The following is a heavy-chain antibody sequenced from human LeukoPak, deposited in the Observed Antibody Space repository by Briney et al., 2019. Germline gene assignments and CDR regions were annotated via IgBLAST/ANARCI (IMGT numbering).Heavy chain of an antibody. CDR1: GYTFTSYA. J-gene: IGHJ3*02. CDR2: INTNTGNP. Sequence: ASVKVSCKASGYTFTSYAMNWVRQAPGQGLEWMGWINTNTGNPTYAQGFTGRFVFSLDTSVSTAYLQISSLKAEDIAVYYCARPLVPLYCGGDCYNDAFDIWGQGTMVTVSS. D-gene: IGHD2-21*02. V-gene: IGHV7-4-1*02. CDR3: ARPLVPLYCGGDCYNDAFDI.